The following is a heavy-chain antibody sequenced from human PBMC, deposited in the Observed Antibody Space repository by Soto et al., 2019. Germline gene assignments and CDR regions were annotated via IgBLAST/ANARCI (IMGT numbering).Heavy chain of an antibody. J-gene: IGHJ6*03. D-gene: IGHD2-21*01. CDR3: ARVNRALIPYYYYYMDV. Sequence: PETRSLTCTVSGGSISSSSYYWGWIRQPPGKGLEWIGSIYYSGSTYYNPSLKSRVTISVDTSKNQFSLKLSSVTAADTAVYYCARVNRALIPYYYYYMDVWGKGTTVTVSS. CDR1: GGSISSSSYY. V-gene: IGHV4-39*01. CDR2: IYYSGST.